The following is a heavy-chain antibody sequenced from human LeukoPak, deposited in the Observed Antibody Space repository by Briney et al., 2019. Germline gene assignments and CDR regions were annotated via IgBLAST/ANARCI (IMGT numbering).Heavy chain of an antibody. CDR2: IRYDGSNK. CDR3: AKATAVAGQTKYWYFDL. D-gene: IGHD6-19*01. Sequence: PGGSLRLSCAASGFTFSSYGMHWVRQAPGKGLEGVAFIRYDGSNKYYADSVKGRFTISRDNSKNTLYLQMNSLRAEDTAVYYCAKATAVAGQTKYWYFDLWGRGTLVTVSS. CDR1: GFTFSSYG. J-gene: IGHJ2*01. V-gene: IGHV3-30*02.